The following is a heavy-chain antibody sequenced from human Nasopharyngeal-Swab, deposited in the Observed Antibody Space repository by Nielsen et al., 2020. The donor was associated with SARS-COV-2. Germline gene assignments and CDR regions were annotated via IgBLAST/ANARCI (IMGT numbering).Heavy chain of an antibody. J-gene: IGHJ5*02. CDR3: AKQNDYGDYEAPDWFDP. V-gene: IGHV3-48*02. CDR2: ISSSSSTI. Sequence: LSLTCAASGFPFSSYSMNWVRQAPGKGLEWVSYISSSSSTIYYADSVKGRFTISRDNAKNSLYLQMNSLRDEDTAVYYCAKQNDYGDYEAPDWFDPWGQGTLVTVSS. CDR1: GFPFSSYS. D-gene: IGHD4-17*01.